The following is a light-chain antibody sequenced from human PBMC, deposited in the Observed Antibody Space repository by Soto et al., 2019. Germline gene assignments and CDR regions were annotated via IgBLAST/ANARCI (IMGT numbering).Light chain of an antibody. V-gene: IGKV3-20*01. CDR1: QSVSSY. CDR2: GAS. Sequence: EIVLTQSPGSLSLSPGERATLSCRASQSVSSYLAWYQQKPGQAPRLLIYGASSRATGFPDRFSGSGSGTDFSLTTSRLETEDSAVYYCDQYSSPPRTFGQGTKVEIK. CDR3: DQYSSPPRT. J-gene: IGKJ1*01.